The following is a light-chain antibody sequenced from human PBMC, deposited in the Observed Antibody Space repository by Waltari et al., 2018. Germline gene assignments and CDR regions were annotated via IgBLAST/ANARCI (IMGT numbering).Light chain of an antibody. CDR1: TIGRKR. CDR2: DDS. Sequence: SYVLTQPPSVSVAPGTTARITCGGNTIGRKRAHRYQQKPGQAPVLVVYDDSDRPSEIPERFSGSNSGNTATLTLSRVEAGDEADYYCQVWDSSSDHPVFGVGTKLTVL. J-gene: IGLJ3*02. CDR3: QVWDSSSDHPV. V-gene: IGLV3-21*03.